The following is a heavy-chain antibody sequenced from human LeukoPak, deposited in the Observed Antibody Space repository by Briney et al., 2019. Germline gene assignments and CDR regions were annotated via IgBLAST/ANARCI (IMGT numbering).Heavy chain of an antibody. CDR3: ARDRNLVYYYYGMDV. J-gene: IGHJ6*02. D-gene: IGHD6-6*01. CDR1: GSTFSSYS. Sequence: GGSLRLSCAASGSTFSSYSMNWVRQAPGKGLEWVSSISSSSSYTYYADSVKGRFTTSRDNAKNSLYLQMNSLRAEDTAVYYCARDRNLVYYYYGMDVWGQGTTVTVSS. V-gene: IGHV3-21*01. CDR2: ISSSSSYT.